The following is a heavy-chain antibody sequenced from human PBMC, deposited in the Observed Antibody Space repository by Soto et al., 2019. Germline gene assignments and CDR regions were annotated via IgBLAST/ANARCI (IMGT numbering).Heavy chain of an antibody. V-gene: IGHV4-39*01. CDR3: ARWYGSEVFDY. CDR1: GGSISSSSYY. Sequence: QLQLQESGPGLVKPSETLSLTCTVSGGSISSSSYYWGWIRQPPGKRLEWIGGMYYSVSTYFNPSLKSRVNISVDTSKNQFSLKLSSVTAADTAVYYCARWYGSEVFDYWGQGTLVTVSS. D-gene: IGHD3-10*01. CDR2: MYYSVST. J-gene: IGHJ4*02.